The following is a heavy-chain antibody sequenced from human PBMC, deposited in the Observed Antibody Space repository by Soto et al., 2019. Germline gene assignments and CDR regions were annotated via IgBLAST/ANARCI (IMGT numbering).Heavy chain of an antibody. CDR1: GYSFTSYW. Sequence: GESLKISCKGSGYSFTSYWIGWVRQMPGKGLEWMGIIYPGDSDTRYSPSFQGQVTISADKSISTAYLQWSSLKASDTAMYYCARRHCSSTSCSNRDDAFDIWGQGTMVTVSS. D-gene: IGHD2-2*01. J-gene: IGHJ3*02. CDR2: IYPGDSDT. V-gene: IGHV5-51*01. CDR3: ARRHCSSTSCSNRDDAFDI.